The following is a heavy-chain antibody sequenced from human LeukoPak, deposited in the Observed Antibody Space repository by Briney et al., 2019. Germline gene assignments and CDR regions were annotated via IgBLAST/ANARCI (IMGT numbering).Heavy chain of an antibody. D-gene: IGHD6-13*01. J-gene: IGHJ4*02. CDR2: ISPSGITI. CDR3: ARTFIAAAAFDY. CDR1: GFTFSDYC. V-gene: IGHV3-11*01. Sequence: PGGSLRLSCAASGFTFSDYCMSWIRQAPGKGLEWISYISPSGITIYYADSVKGRFTISRDDAKNSLHLQMNSLGTEDAAVYYCARTFIAAAAFDYWGQGTLVTVSS.